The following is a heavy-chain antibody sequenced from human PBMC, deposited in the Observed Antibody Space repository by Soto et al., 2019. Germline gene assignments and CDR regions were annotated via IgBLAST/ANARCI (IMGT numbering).Heavy chain of an antibody. CDR3: AVGLPYCSSTSCSAEYFQH. CDR1: GYTFTSYA. CDR2: INAGNGNT. J-gene: IGHJ1*01. V-gene: IGHV1-3*01. Sequence: GASVKVSCKASGYTFTSYAMHWVRQAPGQRLEWMGWINAGNGNTKYSQKFQGRVTITRDTSASTAYMELSSLRSEDTAVYYCAVGLPYCSSTSCSAEYFQHWGQGTLVTVSS. D-gene: IGHD2-2*01.